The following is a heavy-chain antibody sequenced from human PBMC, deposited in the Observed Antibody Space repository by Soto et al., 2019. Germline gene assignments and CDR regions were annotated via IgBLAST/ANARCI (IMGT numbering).Heavy chain of an antibody. CDR3: ARHGRGGAAAVNFYYYYGMDV. J-gene: IGHJ6*02. CDR1: GYSFTSYW. D-gene: IGHD6-13*01. V-gene: IGHV5-51*01. Sequence: GESLKISCKGSGYSFTSYWIGWVRQMPGKGLEWMGIIYPGDSDTRYSPSFQGQVAISADKSISTAYLQWSSLKASDTAMYYCARHGRGGAAAVNFYYYYGMDVWGQGTTVTV. CDR2: IYPGDSDT.